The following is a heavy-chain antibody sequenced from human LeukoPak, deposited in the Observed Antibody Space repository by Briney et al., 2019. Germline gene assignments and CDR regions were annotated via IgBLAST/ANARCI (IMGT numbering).Heavy chain of an antibody. CDR1: GFTFSTHW. J-gene: IGHJ4*02. CDR3: ARVSSLRSFDY. Sequence: GGSLRLSCAASGFTFSTHWMHWVRQTPGKGLVWVPRISPDESRTAYADSVKGRFTISRDNARDTLYLQLNSLGAEDTAVYYCARVSSLRSFDYWGQGTLVTVSS. D-gene: IGHD3-16*01. CDR2: ISPDESRT. V-gene: IGHV3-74*01.